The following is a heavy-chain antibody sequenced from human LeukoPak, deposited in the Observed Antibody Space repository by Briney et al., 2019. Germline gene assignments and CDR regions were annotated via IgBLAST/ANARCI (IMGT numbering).Heavy chain of an antibody. CDR1: GGSISTYY. CDR2: IYYSGST. V-gene: IGHV4-59*01. Sequence: SETLSLTCTVSGGSISTYYWSWIRQPPGKGLEWIGYIYYSGSTNYNPSLKSRVTISVDTSQNQFSLKLSSVTAADTAVYYCARSVEGYCSGGSCYSYYYYMDVWGKGTTVTVSS. D-gene: IGHD2-15*01. CDR3: ARSVEGYCSGGSCYSYYYYMDV. J-gene: IGHJ6*03.